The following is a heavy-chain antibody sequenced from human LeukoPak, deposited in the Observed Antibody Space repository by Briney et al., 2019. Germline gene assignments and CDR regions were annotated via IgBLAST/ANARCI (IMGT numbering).Heavy chain of an antibody. CDR1: GGTFSSYA. D-gene: IGHD3-9*01. CDR2: IIPILGIA. Sequence: SVKASCKASGGTFSSYAISWVRQAPGQGLEWMGRIIPILGIANYAQKFQGRVTITADKSTSTAYMELSSLRSEDTAVYYCAVGRYFDWLFHLDYWGQGTLVTVSS. J-gene: IGHJ4*02. CDR3: AVGRYFDWLFHLDY. V-gene: IGHV1-69*04.